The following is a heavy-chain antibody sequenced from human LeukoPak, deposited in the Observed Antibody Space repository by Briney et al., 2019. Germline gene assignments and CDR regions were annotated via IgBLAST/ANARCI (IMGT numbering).Heavy chain of an antibody. D-gene: IGHD3-10*01. CDR1: GYTFTSYG. CDR3: ARDYHMVRGVIIHYYYGMDV. Sequence: ASVKVSCKASGYTFTSYGISWVRQAPGQGLEWMGWISAYNGNTNYAQKLQGRVTMTTDTSTSTAYMELRSLRSDDTAVYYCARDYHMVRGVIIHYYYGMDVWGQGTTVTVSS. J-gene: IGHJ6*02. V-gene: IGHV1-18*01. CDR2: ISAYNGNT.